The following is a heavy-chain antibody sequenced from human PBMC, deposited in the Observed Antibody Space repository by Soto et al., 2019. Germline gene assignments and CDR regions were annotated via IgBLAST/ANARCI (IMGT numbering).Heavy chain of an antibody. Sequence: GGSLRLSCAASGFTFSSYGMHWVRQAPGKGLEWVAVISYDGSNKYYADSVKGRFTISRDNSKNTLYLQMNSLRAEDTAVYYCAKDYDKSYYGDNDYYYGMDVWGQGTTVTVSS. V-gene: IGHV3-30*18. J-gene: IGHJ6*02. D-gene: IGHD4-17*01. CDR2: ISYDGSNK. CDR3: AKDYDKSYYGDNDYYYGMDV. CDR1: GFTFSSYG.